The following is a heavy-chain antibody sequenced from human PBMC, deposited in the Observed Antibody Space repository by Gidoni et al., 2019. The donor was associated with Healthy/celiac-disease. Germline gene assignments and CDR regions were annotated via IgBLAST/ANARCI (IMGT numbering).Heavy chain of an antibody. CDR2: IWYDGSNK. V-gene: IGHV3-33*01. CDR1: GFTFSRYG. CDR3: ARGSPITMIVVVIDDAFDI. D-gene: IGHD3-22*01. Sequence: QVQLVESGGGVVQPGRSLRLSCAASGFTFSRYGMHWVRQAAGKGLEWVAVIWYDGSNKYYADSVKGRFTISRDNSKNTLYLQMNSLRAEDTAVYYCARGSPITMIVVVIDDAFDIWGQGTMVTVSS. J-gene: IGHJ3*02.